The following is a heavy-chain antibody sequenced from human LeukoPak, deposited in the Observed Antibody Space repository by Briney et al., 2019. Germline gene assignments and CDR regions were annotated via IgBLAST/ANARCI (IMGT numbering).Heavy chain of an antibody. CDR1: GFSLSTSGVG. V-gene: IGHV2-5*01. CDR3: AHRARYSSGWYYFDY. CDR2: IYWNDDK. D-gene: IGHD6-19*01. J-gene: IGHJ4*02. Sequence: SGPTLVNPTQTLTLTFTFSGFSLSTSGVGVGWIRQPPGKALEWLVFIYWNDDKRYSPSLKSRLTITKDASKNQVVLTMTNMDPVDTATYYCAHRARYSSGWYYFDYWGQGTLVTVSS.